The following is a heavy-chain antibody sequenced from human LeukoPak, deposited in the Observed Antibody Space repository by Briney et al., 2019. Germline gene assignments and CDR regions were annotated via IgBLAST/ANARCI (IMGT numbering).Heavy chain of an antibody. CDR1: GFTFSSYS. J-gene: IGHJ4*02. Sequence: GGSLRLSCAASGFTFSSYSMSWVRQAPGKGLEWVSSISSSSSYIYYADSVKDRFTISRDNAKNSLYLQMNSLRAEDTAVYYCARAPLSMTTVTTSVDYWGQGTLVTVSS. D-gene: IGHD4-17*01. V-gene: IGHV3-21*01. CDR2: ISSSSSYI. CDR3: ARAPLSMTTVTTSVDY.